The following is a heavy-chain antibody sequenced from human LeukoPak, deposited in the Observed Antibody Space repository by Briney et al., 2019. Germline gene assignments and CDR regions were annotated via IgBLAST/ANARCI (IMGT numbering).Heavy chain of an antibody. V-gene: IGHV3-23*01. J-gene: IGHJ5*02. CDR3: TKDPNGDYIGAFDP. D-gene: IGHD4-17*01. CDR2: ITGGHYAT. Sequence: PGGSLRLSCAASGFRFSRFAMTWVRQAPGKGLEWVSSITGGHYATYNTDSVKGRFTISRDNAKNTLYLQMNSLRADDTAIYYCTKDPNGDYIGAFDPWGQGTLVTVSS. CDR1: GFRFSRFA.